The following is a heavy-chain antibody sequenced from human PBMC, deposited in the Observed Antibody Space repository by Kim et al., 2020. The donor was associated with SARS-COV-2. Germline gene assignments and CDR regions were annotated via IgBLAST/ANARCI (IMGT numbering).Heavy chain of an antibody. V-gene: IGHV4-39*01. CDR3: ARQARQKYSSGRAPFDY. Sequence: SETLSLTCTVSGGSISSSSYYWGWIRQPPGKGLEWIGSIYYSGSTYYNPSLKSRVTISVDTSKNQFSLKLSSVTAADTAVYYCARQARQKYSSGRAPFDYWGQGTLVTVSS. CDR1: GGSISSSSYY. CDR2: IYYSGST. J-gene: IGHJ4*02. D-gene: IGHD6-19*01.